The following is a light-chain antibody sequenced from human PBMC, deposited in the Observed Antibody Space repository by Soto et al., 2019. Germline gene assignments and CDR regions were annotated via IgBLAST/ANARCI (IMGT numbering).Light chain of an antibody. J-gene: IGKJ1*01. CDR1: QSITSSY. CDR2: GAS. V-gene: IGKV3-20*01. Sequence: EIVLTQSPGTLSLSPGERATLSWRSSQSITSSYLAWYQQKPGQAPRLLIYGASSRTTSIPDKFSGSGSGTDFTLTISRLEPEDFAVYYCQHYCSSSRPFTQGTK. CDR3: QHYCSSSRP.